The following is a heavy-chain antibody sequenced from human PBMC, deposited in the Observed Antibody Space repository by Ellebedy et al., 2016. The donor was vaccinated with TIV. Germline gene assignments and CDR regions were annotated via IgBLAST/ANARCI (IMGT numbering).Heavy chain of an antibody. CDR1: GFTFSSYG. Sequence: GGSLRLSCAASGFTFSSYGMHWVRQAPGKGLEWVAVISYDGSNKYYADSVKGRFTISRDNSKNTLYLQMNSLRAEDTAVYYCARGGLVGAIDYWGQGTLVTVSS. J-gene: IGHJ4*02. CDR3: ARGGLVGAIDY. CDR2: ISYDGSNK. V-gene: IGHV3-30*03. D-gene: IGHD1-26*01.